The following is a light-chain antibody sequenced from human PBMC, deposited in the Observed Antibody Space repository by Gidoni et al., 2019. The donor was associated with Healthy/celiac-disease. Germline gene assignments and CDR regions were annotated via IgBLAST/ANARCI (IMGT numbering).Light chain of an antibody. CDR1: QDISNY. CDR2: DAS. Sequence: DIQMTQSPSSLSASVVDRVTSTCQASQDISNYLNWYQQKPGKAPKLLIYDASNLETGVPSRFSGSGSGTDFTFTISSLQPEDIATYYCQQYDNLPPFTFGPGTKVDIK. V-gene: IGKV1-33*01. J-gene: IGKJ3*01. CDR3: QQYDNLPPFT.